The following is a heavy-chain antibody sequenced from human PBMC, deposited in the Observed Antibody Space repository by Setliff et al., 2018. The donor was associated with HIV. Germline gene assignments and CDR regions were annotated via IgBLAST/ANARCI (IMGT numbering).Heavy chain of an antibody. J-gene: IGHJ4*02. CDR3: ARAVLYSGSYYPFDY. Sequence: ASVKVSCKASGYTFTGYYVHWVRQAPGQGLEWLGTVNPSTGRTTYAQNFQGRVAMTRDSSTNTVYMEVSSLKSDDTAVYYCARAVLYSGSYYPFDYWGQGVLVTVSS. V-gene: IGHV1-46*01. D-gene: IGHD1-26*01. CDR2: VNPSTGRT. CDR1: GYTFTGYY.